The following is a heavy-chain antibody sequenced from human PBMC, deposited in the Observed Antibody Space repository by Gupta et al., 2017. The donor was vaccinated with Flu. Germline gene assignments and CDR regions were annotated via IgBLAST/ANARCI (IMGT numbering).Heavy chain of an antibody. CDR1: GFTFSSYG. CDR2: ISYDGSNK. CDR3: AKEASEDIETSYYFDY. D-gene: IGHD2-15*01. Sequence: GFTFSSYGMHWVRQAPGKGLEWVAVISYDGSNKYYADSVKGRFTISRDNSKNTLYLQMNSLRAEDTAVYYRAKEASEDIETSYYFDYWGQGTLVTVSS. J-gene: IGHJ4*02. V-gene: IGHV3-30*18.